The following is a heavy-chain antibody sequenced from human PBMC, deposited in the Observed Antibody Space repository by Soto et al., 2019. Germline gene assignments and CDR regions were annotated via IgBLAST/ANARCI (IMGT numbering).Heavy chain of an antibody. CDR3: ARGGAEAGTPGPQGANWFDP. D-gene: IGHD1-1*01. CDR1: GFTFSGFA. V-gene: IGHV3-30-3*01. J-gene: IGHJ5*02. Sequence: QVQLVESGGGVVQLGRSLRLSCAASGFTFSGFAMHWVRRAPGKGLGWVALISYDGTKKFYADSVKGRLTISRDNSKNTLYLQMNILRPEDTAIYYCARGGAEAGTPGPQGANWFDPWGQGTLVTVSS. CDR2: ISYDGTKK.